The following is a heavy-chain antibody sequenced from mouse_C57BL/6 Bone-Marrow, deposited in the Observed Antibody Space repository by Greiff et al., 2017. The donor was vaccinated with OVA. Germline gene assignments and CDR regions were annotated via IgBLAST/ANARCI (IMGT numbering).Heavy chain of an antibody. CDR2: ISDGGSYT. V-gene: IGHV5-4*01. Sequence: EVKVVESGGGLVKPGGSLKLSCAASGFTFSSYAMSWVRQTPEKRLEWVATISDGGSYTYYPDNVKGRFTISRDNAKNNLYLQMSHLKSEDTAMYYCAREYYDGYYGFAYWGQGTLVTVSA. J-gene: IGHJ3*01. CDR1: GFTFSSYA. D-gene: IGHD2-3*01. CDR3: AREYYDGYYGFAY.